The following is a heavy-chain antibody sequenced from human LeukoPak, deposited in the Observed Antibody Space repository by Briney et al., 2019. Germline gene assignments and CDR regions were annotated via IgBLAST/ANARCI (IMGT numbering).Heavy chain of an antibody. CDR3: ARLDRSGYEMGGTWFDP. CDR1: GASIRRSY. V-gene: IGHV4-59*08. Sequence: SETLSLTCTVSGASIRRSYWSWLRQPPGKGLEWIGYIYYAGSTNSNPSLKSRVTVSLDTSKNQFSLKLSSMTAADTAVYYCARLDRSGYEMGGTWFDPWGQGTLVTVTS. J-gene: IGHJ5*02. CDR2: IYYAGST. D-gene: IGHD3-22*01.